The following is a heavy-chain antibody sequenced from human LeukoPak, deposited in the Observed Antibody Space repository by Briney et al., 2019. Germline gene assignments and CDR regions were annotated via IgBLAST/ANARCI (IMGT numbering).Heavy chain of an antibody. CDR3: ARLHCTNGVCKDY. D-gene: IGHD2-8*01. Sequence: SETLSLTCTVSGGSISSYYWSWIRQPPGKGLEWMGYIYYSGSTNYNPSLKSRVTISVDTSKNQFSLKLSSVTAADTAVYYCARLHCTNGVCKDYWGQGTLVTVSS. CDR1: GGSISSYY. CDR2: IYYSGST. J-gene: IGHJ4*02. V-gene: IGHV4-59*01.